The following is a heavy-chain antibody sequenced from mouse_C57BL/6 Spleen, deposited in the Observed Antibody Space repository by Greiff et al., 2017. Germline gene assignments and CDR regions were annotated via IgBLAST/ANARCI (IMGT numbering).Heavy chain of an antibody. Sequence: QVHVKQSGPGLVQPSQSLSITCTVSGFSLTSYGVHWVRQSPGKGLEWLGVIWSGGSTDYNAAFISRLSISKDNSKSQVFFKMNSLQADDTAIYYCARNAYYYGSGGYFDYWGQGTTLTVSS. J-gene: IGHJ2*01. D-gene: IGHD1-1*01. CDR3: ARNAYYYGSGGYFDY. CDR1: GFSLTSYG. V-gene: IGHV2-2*01. CDR2: IWSGGST.